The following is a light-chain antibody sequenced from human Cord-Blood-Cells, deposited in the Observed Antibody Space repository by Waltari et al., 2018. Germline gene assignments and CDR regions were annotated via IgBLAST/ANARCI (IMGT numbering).Light chain of an antibody. CDR3: CSYAGSSTWV. CDR2: EGS. CDR1: SSDVGSYNL. V-gene: IGLV2-23*01. J-gene: IGLJ3*02. Sequence: QSVLTQPASVSGSPGQSIPISCTGTSSDVGSYNLVSWYQQHPGKAPQLMIYEGSKRPSGVSNRFSGSKSGNTASLTISGLQAEDEADYYCCSYAGSSTWVFGGGTKLTVL.